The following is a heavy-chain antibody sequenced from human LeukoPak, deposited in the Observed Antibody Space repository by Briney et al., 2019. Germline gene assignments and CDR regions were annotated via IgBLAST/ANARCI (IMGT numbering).Heavy chain of an antibody. CDR3: ARAAIMITFGGVITH. J-gene: IGHJ4*02. D-gene: IGHD3-16*02. CDR2: IRYDGSNK. V-gene: IGHV3-30*02. CDR1: GFTFSSYG. Sequence: GGSLRLSCAASGFTFSSYGMHWVRQAPGKGLEWVAFIRYDGSNKYYADSVKGRFTISRDNSKNTLYLQMNSLRAEDTAVYYCARAAIMITFGGVITHWGQGTLVTVSS.